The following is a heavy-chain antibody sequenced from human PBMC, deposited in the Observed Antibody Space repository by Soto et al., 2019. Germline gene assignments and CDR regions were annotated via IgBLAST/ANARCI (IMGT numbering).Heavy chain of an antibody. CDR3: ARDPSTGYADY. Sequence: GGSLRLSCAASGFSFSTYPMIWVRQAPGKGLEWVSTISKSGDNTHYSESVKGRFTISRDNSKNTLYLQMNSLRAEDTALYYCARDPSTGYADYWGQGTLVTVSS. J-gene: IGHJ4*02. V-gene: IGHV3-23*01. D-gene: IGHD3-9*01. CDR2: ISKSGDNT. CDR1: GFSFSTYP.